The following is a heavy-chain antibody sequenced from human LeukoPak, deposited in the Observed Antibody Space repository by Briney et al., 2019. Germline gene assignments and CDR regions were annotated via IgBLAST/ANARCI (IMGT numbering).Heavy chain of an antibody. CDR3: VSFYETY. D-gene: IGHD2-2*01. CDR1: GNYW. CDR2: INSDGSWT. Sequence: GGSLRLSCAASGNYWMHWVRQAPGKGLVWVSHINSDGSWTGYADSVKGRFTISKDNAKNTVYLQMSNLRAEDTAVYYCVSFYETYWGRGTLVTVSS. V-gene: IGHV3-74*01. J-gene: IGHJ4*02.